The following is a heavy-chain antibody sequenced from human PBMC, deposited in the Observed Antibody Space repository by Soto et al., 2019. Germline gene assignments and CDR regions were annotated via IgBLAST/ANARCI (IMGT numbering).Heavy chain of an antibody. J-gene: IGHJ5*02. V-gene: IGHV3-33*01. D-gene: IGHD6-13*01. CDR3: AREPAAGKAVWFDP. CDR1: GFTFSSYG. CDR2: IWYDGSNK. Sequence: QVQLLESGGGVVQPGRSLRLSCAASGFTFSSYGMHWVRQAPGKGLEWVAVIWYDGSNKYYADSVKGRFTISRDNSKNTLYLQMNSLRAEDTAVYYCAREPAAGKAVWFDPWGQGTLVTVSS.